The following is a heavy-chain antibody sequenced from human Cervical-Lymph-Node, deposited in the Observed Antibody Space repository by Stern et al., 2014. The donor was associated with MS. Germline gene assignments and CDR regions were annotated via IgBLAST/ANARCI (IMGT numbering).Heavy chain of an antibody. V-gene: IGHV1-18*01. J-gene: IGHJ4*02. CDR3: VRKGYASGWYGYFDY. CDR2: ISPYNGNT. D-gene: IGHD6-19*01. Sequence: QVQLGQSGAEVKKPGASVKVSCKTSGYTFTSYGLSWVRQAPGQGLEWMGWISPYNGNTHYAQTLQGKVTMTTDTSTTTAYMELRSLRSDDTAVYYCVRKGYASGWYGYFDYWGQGTLVTVSS. CDR1: GYTFTSYG.